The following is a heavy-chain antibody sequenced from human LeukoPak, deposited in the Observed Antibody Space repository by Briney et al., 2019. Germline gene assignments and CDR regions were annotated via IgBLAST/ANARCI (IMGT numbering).Heavy chain of an antibody. D-gene: IGHD4-17*01. CDR2: ISAYNGNT. Sequence: ASVKVSCKASGFTFTSSAMQWVRQAPGQGLEWMGWISAYNGNTNYAQKLQGRVTMTTDTSTSTAYMELRGLRSDDTAVYYCARPNGDYGDWFDPWGQGTLVTVSS. V-gene: IGHV1-18*01. CDR3: ARPNGDYGDWFDP. J-gene: IGHJ5*02. CDR1: GFTFTSSA.